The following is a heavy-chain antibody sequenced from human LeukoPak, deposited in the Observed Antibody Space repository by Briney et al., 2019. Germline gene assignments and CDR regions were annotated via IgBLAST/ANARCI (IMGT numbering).Heavy chain of an antibody. Sequence: ASVKVSCKASGYTFTSYDINWVRQATGQGLEWMGWMNPNSGNTGYAQKFQGRVTITRNTSISTSYMELSSLRSEDTAVYSCARRVIAARGYYFDYWGQGTLVTVSS. V-gene: IGHV1-8*03. CDR2: MNPNSGNT. CDR3: ARRVIAARGYYFDY. J-gene: IGHJ4*02. D-gene: IGHD6-6*01. CDR1: GYTFTSYD.